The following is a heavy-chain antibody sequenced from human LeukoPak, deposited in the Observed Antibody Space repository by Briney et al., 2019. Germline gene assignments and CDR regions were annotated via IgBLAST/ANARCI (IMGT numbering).Heavy chain of an antibody. Sequence: ASVKVSCKASGYTFTSYDINWVRQATGQGPELMGWMNPNSGNTGYGQKFQGRVTMTRDTSISTAYMELRSLRSEDTAVYYCARGRLTTVTTWYYHGMDVWGQGTTVTVSS. D-gene: IGHD4-17*01. CDR2: MNPNSGNT. V-gene: IGHV1-8*01. CDR3: ARGRLTTVTTWYYHGMDV. J-gene: IGHJ6*02. CDR1: GYTFTSYD.